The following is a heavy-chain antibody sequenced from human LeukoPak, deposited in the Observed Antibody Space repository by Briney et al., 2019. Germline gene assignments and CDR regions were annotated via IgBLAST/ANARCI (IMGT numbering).Heavy chain of an antibody. D-gene: IGHD1-1*01. V-gene: IGHV4-39*01. CDR1: GGSISSSSYY. J-gene: IGHJ3*02. CDR2: IYYSGST. CDR3: ARLDLNYKAFDI. Sequence: SETLSLTCTVSGGSISSSSYYWGWIRQPPGKGLEWIGSIYYSGSTYYNPSLKSRVTISVDTSKNQFSLKLSSVTAADTAVYYCARLDLNYKAFDIWGQGTMVTVSS.